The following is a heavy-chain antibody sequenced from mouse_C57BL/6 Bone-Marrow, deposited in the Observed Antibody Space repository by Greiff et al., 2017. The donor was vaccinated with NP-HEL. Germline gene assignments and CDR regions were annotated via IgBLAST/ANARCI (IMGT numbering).Heavy chain of an antibody. CDR1: GYTFTDHT. V-gene: IGHV1-78*01. CDR3: ARDPANCYWYFDV. Sequence: VQLQQSDAELVKPGASVKISCKVSGYTFTDHTIHWMKQRPEQGLEWIGYIYPRDGSTKYNEKFKGKATFTADKSSSTAYMQLNSLTSEDSAVYFCARDPANCYWYFDVWGTGTTVTVSS. CDR2: IYPRDGST. D-gene: IGHD4-1*01. J-gene: IGHJ1*03.